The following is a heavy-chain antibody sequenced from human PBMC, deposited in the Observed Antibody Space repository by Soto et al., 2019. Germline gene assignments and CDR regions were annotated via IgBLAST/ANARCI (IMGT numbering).Heavy chain of an antibody. CDR2: IYYSGST. CDR1: GGSISSGGYY. CDR3: ARVVVAAKGAFDI. D-gene: IGHD2-15*01. Sequence: PSETLSLTCTVSGGSISSGGYYWSWILHHPGKGLEWIGYIYYSGSTYYNPSLKSRVTISVDTSKNQFSLKLSSVTAADTAVYYCARVVVAAKGAFDIWGQGTMVTVSS. V-gene: IGHV4-31*03. J-gene: IGHJ3*02.